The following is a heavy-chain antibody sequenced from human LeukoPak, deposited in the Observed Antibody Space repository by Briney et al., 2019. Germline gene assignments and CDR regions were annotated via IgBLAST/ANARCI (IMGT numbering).Heavy chain of an antibody. J-gene: IGHJ4*02. V-gene: IGHV4-34*01. Sequence: PSETLSLTCAVFGASFNDYYWSWIRQPPGKGLEWIGEINHSGSTNYNPSLKSRVTISVDTSRNQFSLKLSSVTAADTAIYYCARENPSGYYNRPIDYWGQGTLVTVSS. CDR1: GASFNDYY. D-gene: IGHD3-22*01. CDR2: INHSGST. CDR3: ARENPSGYYNRPIDY.